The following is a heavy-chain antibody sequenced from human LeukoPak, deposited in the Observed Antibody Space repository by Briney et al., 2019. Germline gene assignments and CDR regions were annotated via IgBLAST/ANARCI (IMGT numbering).Heavy chain of an antibody. CDR1: GFTFSTYG. D-gene: IGHD3-10*02. Sequence: KTGGSLRLSCAASGFTFSTYGMSWARQPPGKGLEWIGEINHSGSTNYNPSLKSRVTISVDTSKNQFSLKLSSVTAADTAVYYCASARRLARPMFAWGQGTLVTVSS. V-gene: IGHV4-34*01. J-gene: IGHJ5*02. CDR3: ASARRLARPMFA. CDR2: INHSGST.